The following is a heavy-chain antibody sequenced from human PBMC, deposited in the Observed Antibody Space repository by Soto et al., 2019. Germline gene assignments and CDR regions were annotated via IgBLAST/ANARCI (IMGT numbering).Heavy chain of an antibody. CDR1: GGSFSGYY. Sequence: SETLSLTCAVYGGSFSGYYWSWIRQPPGKGLEWIGEINHSGSTNYNPSLKSRVTISVDTSKNQFSLKLSSVTAADTAVYYCARGIGAAAGYYYYYYYMDVWGKGTTVTVSS. CDR2: INHSGST. V-gene: IGHV4-34*01. CDR3: ARGIGAAAGYYYYYYYMDV. J-gene: IGHJ6*03. D-gene: IGHD6-13*01.